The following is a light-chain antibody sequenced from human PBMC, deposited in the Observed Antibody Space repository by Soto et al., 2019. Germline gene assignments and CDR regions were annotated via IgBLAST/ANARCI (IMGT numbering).Light chain of an antibody. CDR3: TSYTSNSTPYV. J-gene: IGLJ1*01. Sequence: QSVLTQPASVPGSPGQSITISCAGTSSDVGAYTYVSWYQQHPGKAPKLMIYDVSNRPSGVSNRFSGSKSGNTAFLIISGLQAEDEADYYCTSYTSNSTPYVFGGGTKVTVL. CDR1: SSDVGAYTY. CDR2: DVS. V-gene: IGLV2-14*01.